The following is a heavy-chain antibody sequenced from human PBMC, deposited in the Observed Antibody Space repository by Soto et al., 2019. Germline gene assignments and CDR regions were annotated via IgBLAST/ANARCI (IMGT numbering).Heavy chain of an antibody. CDR2: IYHSGST. V-gene: IGHV4-30-2*01. CDR3: ARVKPELWENRLRQTIDY. Sequence: SETLSLTCAVSGGSISSGGYSWSWIRQPPGKGLEWIGYIYHSGSTYYNPSLKSRVTISVDRSKNQFSLKLSSVTAADTAVYYCARVKPELWENRLRQTIDYWGQGTLVTVFS. J-gene: IGHJ4*02. D-gene: IGHD3-16*01. CDR1: GGSISSGGYS.